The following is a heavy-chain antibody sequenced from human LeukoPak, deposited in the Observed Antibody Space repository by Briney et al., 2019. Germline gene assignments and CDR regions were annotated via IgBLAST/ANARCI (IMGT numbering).Heavy chain of an antibody. V-gene: IGHV1-69*13. CDR3: ARAVVVVPAVGPLNWFDP. D-gene: IGHD2-2*01. Sequence: SVKVSCKASGGTFSSYAISWVRQAPGQVLEWMGGIIPIFGTANYAQKFQGRVTITADESTSTAYMELSSLRSEDTAVYYCARAVVVVPAVGPLNWFDPWGQGTLVTVSS. CDR1: GGTFSSYA. CDR2: IIPIFGTA. J-gene: IGHJ5*02.